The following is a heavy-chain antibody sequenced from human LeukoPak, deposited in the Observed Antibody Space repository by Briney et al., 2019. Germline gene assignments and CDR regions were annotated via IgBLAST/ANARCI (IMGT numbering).Heavy chain of an antibody. D-gene: IGHD4-23*01. V-gene: IGHV4-61*02. J-gene: IGHJ4*02. CDR1: GGAISSGSYY. Sequence: PSETLSLTCTVSGGAISSGSYYWSWIRQPAGKGLEWIGRIYTSGSTNYNPSLKSRVTISVDTSKNQFSLKLSSVTAADPAVYYCARDSDYGDNSRGDMADYWGQGTLVTVSS. CDR3: ARDSDYGDNSRGDMADY. CDR2: IYTSGST.